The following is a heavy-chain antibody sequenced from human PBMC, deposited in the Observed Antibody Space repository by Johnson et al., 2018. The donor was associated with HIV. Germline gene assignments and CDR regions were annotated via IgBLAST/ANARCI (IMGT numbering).Heavy chain of an antibody. J-gene: IGHJ3*02. D-gene: IGHD3-16*01. Sequence: QVQLVESGGGVVQPGMSLRLSCAASGFTFSSYAMHWVRQAPGKGLEWVAVISYDGSNKYYADSVKGRFTISRDNSKNTLYLQMNSLRAEDTAVYYCACLAHDAFDIWGQGTMVTVSS. CDR2: ISYDGSNK. CDR3: ACLAHDAFDI. CDR1: GFTFSSYA. V-gene: IGHV3-30-3*01.